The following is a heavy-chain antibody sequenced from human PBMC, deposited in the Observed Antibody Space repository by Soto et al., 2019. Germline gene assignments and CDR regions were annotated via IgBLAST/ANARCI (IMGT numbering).Heavy chain of an antibody. CDR2: ISAYNGNT. V-gene: IGHV1-18*01. Sequence: ASVKVSCKASGYTFTSYGISWVRQAPGQGLEWMGWISAYNGNTNYAQKLQGRVTMTTDTSTSTAYMELRSLRSDDTAVYYCAREMNPLRYCSSTSCQASYYYGMDVWGQGTTVTVSS. D-gene: IGHD2-2*01. CDR3: AREMNPLRYCSSTSCQASYYYGMDV. CDR1: GYTFTSYG. J-gene: IGHJ6*02.